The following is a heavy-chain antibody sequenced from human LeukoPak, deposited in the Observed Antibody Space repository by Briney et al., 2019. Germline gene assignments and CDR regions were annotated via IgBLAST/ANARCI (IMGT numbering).Heavy chain of an antibody. J-gene: IGHJ4*02. V-gene: IGHV1-2*02. CDR1: GYTFTGYY. CDR3: ARAGTKGPTVTLDY. D-gene: IGHD4-17*01. CDR2: INPNSGGT. Sequence: ASVKVSCKASGYTFTGYYMHWVRQAPEQGLEWLGWINPNSGGTNYAQKFQGRVTMTRDTSISTAYMELSRLRSDDTAVYYCARAGTKGPTVTLDYWGQGTLVTVSS.